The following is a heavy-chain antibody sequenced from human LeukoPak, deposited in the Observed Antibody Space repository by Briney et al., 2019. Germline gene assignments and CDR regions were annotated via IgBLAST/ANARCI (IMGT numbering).Heavy chain of an antibody. V-gene: IGHV3-23*01. CDR1: GFTFSSYG. J-gene: IGHJ4*02. D-gene: IGHD5-12*01. CDR2: ISGSGGST. CDR3: AKGRTIGYYSYFDY. Sequence: PGGSLRLSCAASGFTFSSYGMSWVRQAPGKGLEWVSAISGSGGSTYYADSVKGRFTISRDNSKNTLYLQMNSLRAEDTAVYYCAKGRTIGYYSYFDYWGQGTLVTVSS.